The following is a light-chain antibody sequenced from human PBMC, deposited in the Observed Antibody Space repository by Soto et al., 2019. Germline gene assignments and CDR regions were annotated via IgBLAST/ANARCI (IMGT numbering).Light chain of an antibody. J-gene: IGKJ1*01. CDR1: QSISSW. CDR3: QQYNSYSTWT. CDR2: DAS. V-gene: IGKV1-5*01. Sequence: DIQMTQSPSTLSASVGDRVTITCRASQSISSWLAWYQQKPGKAPKLLIYDASSLESGVPSRFSGSGCVTEFTLTISSLQPDDFATYYCQQYNSYSTWTFGQGTKVEIK.